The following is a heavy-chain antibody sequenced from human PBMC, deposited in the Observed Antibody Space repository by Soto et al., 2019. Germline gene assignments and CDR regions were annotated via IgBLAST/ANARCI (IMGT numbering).Heavy chain of an antibody. CDR2: ISWDGTIT. V-gene: IGHV3-43*01. Sequence: EVHLVESGGAGVQPGGSLRLSCAASGFTFDDFTMHWVRQVPGKALEWVSLISWDGTITHYADSVAGRFTISRDNSENSPPLQMNNLRTEDSAFYFCKPEYPASPAPVAQTSNLAYWGQGTRVT. D-gene: IGHD6-6*01. CDR3: KPEYPASPAPVAQTSNLAY. CDR1: GFTFDDFT. J-gene: IGHJ4*02.